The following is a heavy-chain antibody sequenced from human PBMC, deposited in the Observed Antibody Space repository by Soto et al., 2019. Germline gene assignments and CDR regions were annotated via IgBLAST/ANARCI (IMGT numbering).Heavy chain of an antibody. CDR3: ARSVYRSGNGPADAFDI. V-gene: IGHV1-18*01. CDR1: GYTFTSYG. CDR2: ISAYNGNT. D-gene: IGHD6-19*01. Sequence: QVQLVQSGAEVKKPGASVKVSCKASGYTFTSYGISWVRQAPGQGLEWMGWISAYNGNTNYAQKLQGRVTMTTDTSPSTAYMELWSLRSDDTAVYYCARSVYRSGNGPADAFDIWGQGTMVTVSS. J-gene: IGHJ3*02.